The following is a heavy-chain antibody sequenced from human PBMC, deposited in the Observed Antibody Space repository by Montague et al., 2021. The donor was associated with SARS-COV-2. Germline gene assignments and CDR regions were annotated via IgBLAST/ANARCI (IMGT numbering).Heavy chain of an antibody. CDR3: ARLAVGYCTNGVCYTAFDP. CDR2: INYSGST. V-gene: IGHV4-59*08. Sequence: SETLSLTCTLSGGSISSYYWRWIRQPPGKGLEWIGDINYSGSTNXNPSLKSRVTISVDTSKNQFSLKLSSVTAADTAVYYCARLAVGYCTNGVCYTAFDPWGQGTLVTVSS. D-gene: IGHD2-8*01. CDR1: GGSISSYY. J-gene: IGHJ5*02.